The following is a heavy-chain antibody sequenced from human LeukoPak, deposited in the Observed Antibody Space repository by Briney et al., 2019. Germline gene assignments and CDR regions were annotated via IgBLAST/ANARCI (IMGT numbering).Heavy chain of an antibody. Sequence: SETLSLTCNVAGGSISSSSDYWGWIRQPPGKGLEWIGSLHYSGTTYYSPSLKSRITIGVDTSKNQFSAKLSSVTAADTALYYCARYGCSGLNCYVLPAFDIWGHGTMVTVSS. CDR1: GGSISSSSDY. V-gene: IGHV4-39*01. CDR2: LHYSGTT. D-gene: IGHD2-15*01. CDR3: ARYGCSGLNCYVLPAFDI. J-gene: IGHJ3*02.